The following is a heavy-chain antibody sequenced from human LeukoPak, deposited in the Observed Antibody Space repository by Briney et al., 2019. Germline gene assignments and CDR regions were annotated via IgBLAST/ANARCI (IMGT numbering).Heavy chain of an antibody. V-gene: IGHV3-74*01. CDR3: ARDRGYGYLFDY. D-gene: IGHD5-18*01. J-gene: IGHJ4*02. CDR2: INSDGSST. Sequence: GGSLRLSCAASGFTFSSYWMHWVRQAPGKGLVWVSRINSDGSSTSYADSVKGRFTISRDNAKNTLNLQMNSLRAEDTAVYYCARDRGYGYLFDYWGQGTLVTVSS. CDR1: GFTFSSYW.